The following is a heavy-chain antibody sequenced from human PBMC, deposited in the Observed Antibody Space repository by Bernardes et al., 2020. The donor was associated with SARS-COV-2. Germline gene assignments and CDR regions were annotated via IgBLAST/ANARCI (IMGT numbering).Heavy chain of an antibody. CDR2: IYSDDDK. CDR3: AHRRPSTWEGDWFDP. J-gene: IGHJ5*02. D-gene: IGHD6-13*01. Sequence: SGNTLSKPTQTLALTCPFSWFSFSPSGVAVGWIRQPPGKALEWLALIYSDDDKRYSPALKNRLTIAKDTSKDQVVLTVTNVDPLDTATYYCAHRRPSTWEGDWFDPWGQGTLVTVSS. V-gene: IGHV2-5*02. CDR1: WFSFSPSGVA.